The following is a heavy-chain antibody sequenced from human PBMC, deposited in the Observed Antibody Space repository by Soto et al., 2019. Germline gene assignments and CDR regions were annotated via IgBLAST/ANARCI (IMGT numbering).Heavy chain of an antibody. Sequence: QVYLVQSGAEVKKPGSSVKISCKASGGISSSKTINWVRQAAGQGLEWMGGIIPLFGTANYAEKFQGRVTITADKSTKTEYMELTSLRSEDTAVYYCATKAACGGDCYPFDSWGQGTLVTVSS. V-gene: IGHV1-69*06. CDR2: IIPLFGTA. CDR1: GGISSSKT. J-gene: IGHJ4*02. D-gene: IGHD2-21*02. CDR3: ATKAACGGDCYPFDS.